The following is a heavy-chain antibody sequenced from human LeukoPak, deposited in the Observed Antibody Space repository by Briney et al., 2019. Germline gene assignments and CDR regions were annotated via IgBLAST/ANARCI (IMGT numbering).Heavy chain of an antibody. CDR1: RFTFNTYN. D-gene: IGHD3-10*01. CDR2: ISSGGDIF. V-gene: IGHV3-48*02. Sequence: GGSLRLSCAASRFTFNTYNMNWIRQAPGKGLEWVSCISSGGDIFYSADSVKGRFIISRDNAKSSLFLQMNNLKDEDTAVYFCARAFTHPRSPKFFDYWGQGALVSVSS. CDR3: ARAFTHPRSPKFFDY. J-gene: IGHJ4*02.